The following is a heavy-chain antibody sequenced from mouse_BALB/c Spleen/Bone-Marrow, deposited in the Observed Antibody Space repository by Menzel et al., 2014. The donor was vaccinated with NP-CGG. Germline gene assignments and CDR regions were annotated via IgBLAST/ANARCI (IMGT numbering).Heavy chain of an antibody. CDR3: ASGTPATSYYALDY. CDR1: GYTFTRYV. CDR2: INPYNDGI. J-gene: IGHJ4*01. Sequence: EVKLQESGPELVKPGASVKMSCKASGYTFTRYVIHWVRQKPGQGLEWIGYINPYNDGIKYNEKFKGKATLTSDKSSSTAYMELSSLTSEDSEVYDCASGTPATSYYALDYWGRGTSVTVAS. D-gene: IGHD1-2*01. V-gene: IGHV1-14*01.